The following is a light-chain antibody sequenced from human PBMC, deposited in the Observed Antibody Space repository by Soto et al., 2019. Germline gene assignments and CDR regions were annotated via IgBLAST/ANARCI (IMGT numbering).Light chain of an antibody. V-gene: IGLV2-8*01. CDR1: SSDVGAYKY. CDR2: EDS. CDR3: TSYVGSDTWV. Sequence: QSALTQPPSASGSPGQSVTISCTGTSSDVGAYKYVSWYQQYPGKAPKLMIYEDSKRPSGVPARFSGSKSGNTASLTVSGLQSEDEADYYCTSYVGSDTWVFGGGTKLTVL. J-gene: IGLJ3*02.